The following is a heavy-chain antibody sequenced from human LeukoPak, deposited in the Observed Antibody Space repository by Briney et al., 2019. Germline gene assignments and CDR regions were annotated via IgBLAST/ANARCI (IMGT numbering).Heavy chain of an antibody. CDR2: IIPIFGTA. J-gene: IGHJ6*02. D-gene: IGHD6-6*01. CDR1: GGTFSSYA. Sequence: SVKVSCKASGGTFSSYAISWVRQAPGQGLEWMGGIIPIFGTANYAQKFQGRVTITADESTSTAYMELSSLGSEDTAVYYCARVSIAARPIGALYYYYGMDVWGQGTTVTVSS. V-gene: IGHV1-69*13. CDR3: ARVSIAARPIGALYYYYGMDV.